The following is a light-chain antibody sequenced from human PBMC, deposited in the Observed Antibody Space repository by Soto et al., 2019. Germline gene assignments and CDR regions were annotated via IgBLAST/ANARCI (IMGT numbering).Light chain of an antibody. CDR1: RSVVSRSNSKNY. CDR3: QQYGTSPLT. CDR2: WAS. J-gene: IGKJ4*01. V-gene: IGKV4-1*01. Sequence: DIVMTPSPDSLALSLAERTTINCNSSRSVVSRSNSKNYLAWYQQKPGQPPKLLIYWASTRDSGVPDRFSGSGSGTDFTLTISRLQAEDFAVYYCQQYGTSPLTFGGGTKVDIK.